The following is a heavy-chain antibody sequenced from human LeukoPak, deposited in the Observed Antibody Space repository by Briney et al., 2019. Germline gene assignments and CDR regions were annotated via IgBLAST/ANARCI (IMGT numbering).Heavy chain of an antibody. CDR1: GFTFSSYA. V-gene: IGHV3-23*01. CDR2: ISGSGGSA. Sequence: GGSLRLSCAASGFTFSSYAMSWVRQAPGKGLEWVSAISGSGGSAYYADSVKGRFTISRDNAKNTLYLQMNSLRAEDTAVYYCAKDLLPLPDNYWGQGTLVTVSS. CDR3: AKDLLPLPDNY. D-gene: IGHD3-22*01. J-gene: IGHJ4*02.